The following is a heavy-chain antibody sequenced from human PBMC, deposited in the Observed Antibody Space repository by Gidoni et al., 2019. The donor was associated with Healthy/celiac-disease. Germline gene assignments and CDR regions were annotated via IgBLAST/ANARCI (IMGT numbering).Heavy chain of an antibody. V-gene: IGHV4-34*01. CDR3: ARGRRTIVGVAKREYNWFDP. J-gene: IGHJ5*02. CDR1: GGSFSGYY. D-gene: IGHD3-3*01. CDR2: INHSGST. Sequence: QVQLQQWGAGLLKPSETLSLTCAVYGGSFSGYYWSWIRQPPGKGLEWIGEINHSGSTNYNPSLKGRVTISVDTSKNQFSLKLSSVTAADTAVYYCARGRRTIVGVAKREYNWFDPWGQGTLVTVSS.